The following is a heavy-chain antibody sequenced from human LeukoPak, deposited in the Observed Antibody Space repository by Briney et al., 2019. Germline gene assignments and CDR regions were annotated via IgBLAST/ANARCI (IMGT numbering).Heavy chain of an antibody. CDR1: GYTFTSYG. CDR2: MNPNSGNT. J-gene: IGHJ6*03. D-gene: IGHD3-3*01. CDR3: ASKVFWSGYYYYYYYMDV. Sequence: ASVKVSCKASGYTFTSYGISWVRQATGQGLEWMGWMNPNSGNTGYAQKFQGRVTMTRNTSISTAYMELSSLRSEDTAVYYCASKVFWSGYYYYYYYMDVWGKGTTVTVSS. V-gene: IGHV1-8*02.